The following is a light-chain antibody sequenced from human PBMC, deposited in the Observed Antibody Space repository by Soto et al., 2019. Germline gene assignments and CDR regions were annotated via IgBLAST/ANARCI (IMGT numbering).Light chain of an antibody. V-gene: IGKV3-20*01. CDR3: QQYGSSSWT. J-gene: IGKJ1*01. Sequence: EIVLTQSPGTLSLSPGERATLSCRASQSVSSSYLAWYQQKPGQAPRLLIYGASSRATGIPDRFSGSGSETDFTLTISRLEPEDFALYYCQQYGSSSWTLGQGTKVEIK. CDR1: QSVSSSY. CDR2: GAS.